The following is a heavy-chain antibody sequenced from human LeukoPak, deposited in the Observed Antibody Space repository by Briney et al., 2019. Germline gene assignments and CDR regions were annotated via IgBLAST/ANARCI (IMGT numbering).Heavy chain of an antibody. CDR3: ARTGKVYSSHHGMGYYYYMDV. CDR1: GGSISSSSYY. J-gene: IGHJ6*03. V-gene: IGHV4-39*07. CDR2: IYYSGST. D-gene: IGHD6-13*01. Sequence: SETLSLTCTVSGGSISSSSYYWGWIRQPPGKGLEWIGSIYYSGSTYYNPSLKSRVTISVDTSKNQFSLKLSSVTAADTAVYYCARTGKVYSSHHGMGYYYYMDVWGKGTTVTVSS.